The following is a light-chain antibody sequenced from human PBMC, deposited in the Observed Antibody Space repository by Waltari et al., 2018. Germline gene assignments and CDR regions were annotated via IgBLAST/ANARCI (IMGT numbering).Light chain of an antibody. Sequence: SYVLTQPPSMSVSPGQTASITCSGDNLGEKYVSWYQQRPGQSPLVVIYQDDKRPSGVPGRFSGSNSGNTATLTITGTLLMDEADYYCQAWDTSTMIFGGGTKLSIL. CDR1: NLGEKY. CDR2: QDD. J-gene: IGLJ2*01. V-gene: IGLV3-1*01. CDR3: QAWDTSTMI.